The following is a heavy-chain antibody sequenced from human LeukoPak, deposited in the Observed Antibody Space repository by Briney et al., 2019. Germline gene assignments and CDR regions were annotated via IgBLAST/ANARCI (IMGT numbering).Heavy chain of an antibody. Sequence: PGGSLRPSCAASGFTFSSYAMSWVRQTPGKGLEWVSAITSSGGSTYYADSVKGRFTISRDNSKNTLYLQMNSLRAEDTAVYYCAKDRVPASGFDPWGQGTLVTVSS. V-gene: IGHV3-23*01. CDR1: GFTFSSYA. CDR2: ITSSGGST. D-gene: IGHD3-10*01. J-gene: IGHJ5*02. CDR3: AKDRVPASGFDP.